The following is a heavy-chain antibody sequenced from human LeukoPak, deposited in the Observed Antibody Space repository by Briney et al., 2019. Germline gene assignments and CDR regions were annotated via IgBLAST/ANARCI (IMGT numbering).Heavy chain of an antibody. D-gene: IGHD3-22*01. CDR3: ARALPGPMLVVDTKRRGAFDI. CDR2: ISSSSSYI. Sequence: GGSPRLSCAASGFTFSSYSMNWVRQAPGKGLEWISSISSSSSYIYYADSVKGRFTISRDNAKNSLYLQMNSLRAEDTAVYYCARALPGPMLVVDTKRRGAFDIWGQGTMVTVSS. CDR1: GFTFSSYS. V-gene: IGHV3-21*01. J-gene: IGHJ3*02.